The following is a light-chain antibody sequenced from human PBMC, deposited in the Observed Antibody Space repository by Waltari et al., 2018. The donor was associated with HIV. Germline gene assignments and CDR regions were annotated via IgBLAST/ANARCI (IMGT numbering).Light chain of an antibody. J-gene: IGLJ3*02. V-gene: IGLV2-14*03. Sequence: APTLLIYAVTNRPSGVSDRFSGSKSGDTASLTISGLQAEDEADYYCSSFTSRSILLFGGGTKLTV. CDR3: SSFTSRSILL. CDR2: AVT.